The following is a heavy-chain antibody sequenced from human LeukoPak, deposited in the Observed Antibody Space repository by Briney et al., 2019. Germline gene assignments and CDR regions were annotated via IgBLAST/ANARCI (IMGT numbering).Heavy chain of an antibody. CDR3: ARGRNTLFDP. D-gene: IGHD2-2*02. CDR1: GGSINSYY. CDR2: INHSGST. V-gene: IGHV4-34*01. Sequence: SESVSLTCPVSGGSINSYYWTWIRQPPGKGLEWIAEINHSGSTNYNPSPKSRVTISVDTSKNQFPLKLSSVTAADTAVYYCARGRNTLFDPWGQGTLVTVSS. J-gene: IGHJ5*02.